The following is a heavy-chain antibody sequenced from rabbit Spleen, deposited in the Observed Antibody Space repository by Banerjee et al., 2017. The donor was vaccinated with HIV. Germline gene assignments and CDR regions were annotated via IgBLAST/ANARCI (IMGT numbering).Heavy chain of an antibody. V-gene: IGHV1S43*01. CDR1: GFSFSSGYY. Sequence: QQQLVESGGGLVKPGASLTLTCKASGFSFSSGYYMCWVRQAPGKGLEWIACIGTSSGSTWYASWAKGRFTISRSTSLNTVTLQMTSLTAADTATYFCASAAAGGGDGGRRFNLWGPGTLVTVS. J-gene: IGHJ4*01. D-gene: IGHD4-2*01. CDR3: ASAAAGGGDGGRRFNL. CDR2: IGTSSGST.